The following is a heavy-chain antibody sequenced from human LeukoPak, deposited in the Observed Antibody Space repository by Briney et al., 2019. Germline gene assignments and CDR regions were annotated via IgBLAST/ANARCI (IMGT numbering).Heavy chain of an antibody. CDR1: GYTFTGYY. Sequence: ASVKVSCKASGYTFTGYYMNWVRQAPGQGLEWMGWINPNTGGTNYARKFQARVTMTRDTTISTAYMELSRLTSDDTAVYYCASYPRYSSSPPFDYWGQGTLVTVSS. J-gene: IGHJ4*02. D-gene: IGHD6-6*01. V-gene: IGHV1-2*02. CDR2: INPNTGGT. CDR3: ASYPRYSSSPPFDY.